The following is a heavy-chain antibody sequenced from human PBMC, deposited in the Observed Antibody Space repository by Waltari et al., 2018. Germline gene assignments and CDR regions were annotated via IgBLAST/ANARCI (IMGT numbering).Heavy chain of an antibody. J-gene: IGHJ3*01. CDR2: MKHNDRT. CDR3: ARYSVGAAFDL. Sequence: QVQLVQSGAEVKAPGASVKVSCTTSGYTSTDLDINWVRQAAGHGLAWMGWMKHNDRTGYAPQCQGRVAMTRDASINTAYLELTNLRSDDTAVYYCARYSVGAAFDLWGQGTQVTVSS. CDR1: GYTSTDLD. V-gene: IGHV1-8*01. D-gene: IGHD1-26*01.